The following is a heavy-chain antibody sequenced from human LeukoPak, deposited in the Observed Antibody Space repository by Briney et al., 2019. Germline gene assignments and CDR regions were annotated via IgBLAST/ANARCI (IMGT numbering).Heavy chain of an antibody. CDR3: AKDSSYDILTGYPDY. D-gene: IGHD3-9*01. CDR2: ISWNSGSI. CDR1: GFTFDDYA. V-gene: IGHV3-9*01. J-gene: IGHJ4*02. Sequence: GESLRLSCAASGFTFDDYAMHWVRQAPGKGLEWVSGISWNSGSIGYADSVKGRFTISRDNAKNSLYLQMNSLRAEDTALYYCAKDSSYDILTGYPDYWGQGTLVTVSS.